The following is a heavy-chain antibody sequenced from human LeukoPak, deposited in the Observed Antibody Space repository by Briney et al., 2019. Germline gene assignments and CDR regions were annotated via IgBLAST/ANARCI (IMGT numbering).Heavy chain of an antibody. D-gene: IGHD2-2*01. V-gene: IGHV4-4*07. CDR3: ARVGCSSTSCYPGPFDY. J-gene: IGHJ4*02. CDR1: GGSISSYY. Sequence: SETLFLTCTVSGGSISSYYWSWIRQPAGKGLEWIGRIYTSGSTNYNPSLKSQVTMSVDTSKNQFSLKLSSVTAADTAVYYCARVGCSSTSCYPGPFDYWGQGTLVTVSS. CDR2: IYTSGST.